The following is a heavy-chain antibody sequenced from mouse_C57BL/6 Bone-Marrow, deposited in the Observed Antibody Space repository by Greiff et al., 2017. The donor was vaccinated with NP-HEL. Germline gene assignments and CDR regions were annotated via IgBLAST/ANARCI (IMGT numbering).Heavy chain of an antibody. D-gene: IGHD1-1*01. Sequence: QVQLPQPGAELVKPGASVKLSCKASGYTFTSYWMHWVKQRPGQGLEWIGMIHPNRGSTNYNEKFKSKATLTVDKSSSTAYMQLSSLTSEDSAGYDCARRGTYYYGSSPVAYWGQGTLVTVSA. CDR2: IHPNRGST. V-gene: IGHV1-64*01. CDR1: GYTFTSYW. CDR3: ARRGTYYYGSSPVAY. J-gene: IGHJ3*01.